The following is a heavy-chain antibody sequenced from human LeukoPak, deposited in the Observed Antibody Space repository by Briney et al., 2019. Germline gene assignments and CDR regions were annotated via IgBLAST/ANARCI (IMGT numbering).Heavy chain of an antibody. CDR3: ARGVPWDYYGSGSGSWFDP. Sequence: SETLSLTCAVYGGSFSGYYWSWIRQPPGKGLEWIGEINHSGSTNYNPSLKSRVTISVDTSKNQFSLKLSSVTAADTAVYYCARGVPWDYYGSGSGSWFDPWGQGTLVTVSS. V-gene: IGHV4-34*01. CDR2: INHSGST. D-gene: IGHD3-10*01. J-gene: IGHJ5*02. CDR1: GGSFSGYY.